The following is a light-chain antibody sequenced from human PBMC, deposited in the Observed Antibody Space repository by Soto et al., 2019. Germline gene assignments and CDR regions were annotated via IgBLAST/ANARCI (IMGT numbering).Light chain of an antibody. J-gene: IGLJ2*01. CDR3: QVWDSSLVV. CDR1: NIGSKN. CDR2: RDT. Sequence: SYELTQPLSVSVALGQTTRITCGGNNIGSKNVHWYQQKPGQAPVVVIYRDTNRPSGIPERFSGSSSGNTATLTISRAQARDEADYYCQVWDSSLVVFGGGTKLTVL. V-gene: IGLV3-9*01.